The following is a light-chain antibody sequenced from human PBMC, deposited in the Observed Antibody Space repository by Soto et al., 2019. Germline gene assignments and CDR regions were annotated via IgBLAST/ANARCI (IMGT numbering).Light chain of an antibody. V-gene: IGLV2-14*01. CDR3: SSYTSSSTLYV. CDR2: EVS. J-gene: IGLJ1*01. CDR1: SSDVGVYNY. Sequence: HSALAQPASVSGSPGQSITISCTGTSSDVGVYNYVSWYQQHPGKAHKLMIYEVSNRPSGVSNRFSGSKSGNTASLTISGLQAEDEADYYCSSYTSSSTLYVFGTGTKVTVX.